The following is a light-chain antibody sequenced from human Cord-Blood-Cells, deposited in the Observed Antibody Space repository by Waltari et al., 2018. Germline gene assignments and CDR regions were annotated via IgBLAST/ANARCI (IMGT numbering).Light chain of an antibody. CDR1: TLFDQY. CDR2: QDS. CDR3: QAWDSSTACV. V-gene: IGLV3-1*01. Sequence: SYELTQPPSVSVSPGQTPPLPFCFSTLFDQYPSWYPQKPGQSPVLVIYQDSKRPTGIPERFSGSNSGNTATRTISGTQAMDEADDYCQAWDSSTACVFGTGTNVTVL. J-gene: IGLJ1*01.